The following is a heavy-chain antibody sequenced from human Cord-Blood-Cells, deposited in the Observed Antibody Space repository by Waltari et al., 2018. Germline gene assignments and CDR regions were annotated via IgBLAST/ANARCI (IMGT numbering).Heavy chain of an antibody. CDR3: AKDRNWNYFDY. V-gene: IGHV3-30*18. CDR2: ISYDGSNK. D-gene: IGHD1-1*01. Sequence: QVQLVESGGGVVQPGRSLRLSCAASGFTFSSHGSPWGRQAPGKGLEWVAVISYDGSNKYYADSVKGRFTISRDNSKNTLYLQMNSLRAEDTAVYYCAKDRNWNYFDYWGQGTLVTVSS. J-gene: IGHJ4*02. CDR1: GFTFSSHG.